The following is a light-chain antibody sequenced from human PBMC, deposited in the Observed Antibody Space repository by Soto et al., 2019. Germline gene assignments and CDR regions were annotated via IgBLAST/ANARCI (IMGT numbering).Light chain of an antibody. CDR1: QSILYSSNNKNY. CDR2: WAS. J-gene: IGKJ4*01. V-gene: IGKV4-1*01. Sequence: DIVMTQSPDSLAVSLGERATINCKSSQSILYSSNNKNYLSWYRQKPGQPPKLLIYWASTRASGVPDRFSGSGSGTDFTITISSLQAEDVPVYYCQQHYSTRLTFGGGTTVEIK. CDR3: QQHYSTRLT.